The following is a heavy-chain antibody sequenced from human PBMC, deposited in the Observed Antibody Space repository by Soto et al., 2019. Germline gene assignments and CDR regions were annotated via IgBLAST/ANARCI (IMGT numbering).Heavy chain of an antibody. V-gene: IGHV3-74*01. CDR2: INPESTTL. Sequence: PGGSLRLSCTASEITLNIYWMHWIRQAPGKGLVWVSRINPESTTLTYADSVTGRFTISRDNAKNSLYLQMNSLRAEDTAVYYCASAPIVLMVHQHFEYFQHWGQGTLVTVSS. D-gene: IGHD2-8*01. CDR3: ASAPIVLMVHQHFEYFQH. CDR1: EITLNIYW. J-gene: IGHJ1*01.